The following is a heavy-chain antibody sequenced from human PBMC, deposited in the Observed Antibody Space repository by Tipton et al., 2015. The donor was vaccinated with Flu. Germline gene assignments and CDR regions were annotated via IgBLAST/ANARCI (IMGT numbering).Heavy chain of an antibody. CDR3: VNALKITNRLGDPEFDY. CDR2: ISEDGSLK. D-gene: IGHD1-14*01. V-gene: IGHV3-30*03. J-gene: IGHJ4*02. CDR1: GSISGC. Sequence: SLRLSCEASGSISGCHWVRQAPGKGLEWMAAISEDGSLKFYAESVKGRFTISRDNSKSTVYLQMNSLRGDDTAVYYCVNALKITNRLGDPEFDYWGQGTLVTVSS.